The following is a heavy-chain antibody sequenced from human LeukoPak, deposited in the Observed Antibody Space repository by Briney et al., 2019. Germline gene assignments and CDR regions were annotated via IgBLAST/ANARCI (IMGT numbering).Heavy chain of an antibody. D-gene: IGHD6-19*01. Sequence: SVKVSCKASGGTFSSYAISWVRQAPGQGLEWMGGIIPIFGTANYPQKFQGRVTITADESTSTAYMELSSLRSEDTAVYYCARAGAVAGSDGMDVWGQGTTVTVSS. J-gene: IGHJ6*02. CDR3: ARAGAVAGSDGMDV. V-gene: IGHV1-69*01. CDR2: IIPIFGTA. CDR1: GGTFSSYA.